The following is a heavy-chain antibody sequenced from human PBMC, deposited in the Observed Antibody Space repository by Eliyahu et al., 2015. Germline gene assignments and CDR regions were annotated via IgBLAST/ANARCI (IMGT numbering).Heavy chain of an antibody. CDR2: IYWDDDK. V-gene: IGHV2-5*02. CDR3: AHAYDFWSGSWYYYYGMDV. J-gene: IGHJ6*02. CDR1: GFSLSTSGVG. D-gene: IGHD3-3*01. Sequence: QITLKESGPTLVKPTQTLTLTCTFSGFSLSTSGVGVGWIRQPPGKALEWLALIYWDDDKRYSPSLKSRLTITKDTSKNQVVLTMTNMDPVDTATYYCAHAYDFWSGSWYYYYGMDVWGQGTTVTVSS.